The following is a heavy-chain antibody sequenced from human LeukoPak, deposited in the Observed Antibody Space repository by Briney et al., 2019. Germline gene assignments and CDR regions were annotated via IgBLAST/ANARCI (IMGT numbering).Heavy chain of an antibody. Sequence: SETLSLTCTVSTGSISTFYWSWIRQPPGKGLEWIGYVYQSGTTSYNPSLKRRVTISSDTSKNQFALRVMSVTAADTAVYYCPRHGGSLGYFDNWGQGTLVTVSS. CDR3: PRHGGSLGYFDN. J-gene: IGHJ4*02. D-gene: IGHD1-26*01. CDR2: VYQSGTT. CDR1: TGSISTFY. V-gene: IGHV4-59*08.